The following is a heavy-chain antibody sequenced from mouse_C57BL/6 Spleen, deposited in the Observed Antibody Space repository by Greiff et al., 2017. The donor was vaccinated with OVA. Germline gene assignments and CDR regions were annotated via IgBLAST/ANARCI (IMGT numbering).Heavy chain of an antibody. Sequence: QVQLQQSGAELLRPGASVTLSCKASGYTFTDYEMHWVKQTPVHGLEWIGAIDPETGGTAYNQKFKGKAILTADKSSSTAYMELRSLTSEDSAVYYCTRSGLLGGYWGQGTTLTVSS. V-gene: IGHV1-15*01. CDR2: IDPETGGT. J-gene: IGHJ2*01. CDR1: GYTFTDYE. D-gene: IGHD3-1*01. CDR3: TRSGLLGGY.